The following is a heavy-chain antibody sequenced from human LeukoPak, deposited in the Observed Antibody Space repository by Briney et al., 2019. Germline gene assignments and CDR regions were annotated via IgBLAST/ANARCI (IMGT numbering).Heavy chain of an antibody. CDR2: IKSKTDGGTT. J-gene: IGHJ4*02. CDR3: AKDRSEYCGGDCYAGSPFDY. Sequence: GGSLRLSCAASGFTFSNAWMCWVRQAPGKGREWVGRIKSKTDGGTTDYAAPVKGRFTISGDDSKNTLFLQMNSLRAEDTAVYYCAKDRSEYCGGDCYAGSPFDYWGQGTLVTVSS. V-gene: IGHV3-15*01. D-gene: IGHD2-21*02. CDR1: GFTFSNAW.